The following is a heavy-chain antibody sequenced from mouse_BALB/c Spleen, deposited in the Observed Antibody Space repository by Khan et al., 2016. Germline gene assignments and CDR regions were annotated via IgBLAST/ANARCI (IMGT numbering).Heavy chain of an antibody. J-gene: IGHJ3*01. CDR2: ISSGGSYT. CDR3: ARHGNGYYPFAY. CDR1: GFTFSSYG. Sequence: EVELVESGGDLVKPGGSLKLSCAASGFTFSSYGMSWVRQTPDKRLEWVATISSGGSYTYYPDSVKGRFTIYRDNAKNTLYLQMSSLKSEDTAMXYCARHGNGYYPFAYWGQGTLVTVSA. V-gene: IGHV5-6*01. D-gene: IGHD2-3*01.